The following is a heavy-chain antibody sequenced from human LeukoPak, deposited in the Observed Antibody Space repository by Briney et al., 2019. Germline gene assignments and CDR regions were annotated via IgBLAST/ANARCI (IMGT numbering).Heavy chain of an antibody. CDR2: IYPRDSDT. Sequence: GESLKISCKGSGYSFTNYWIGWVRQMPGKGLEWMGVIYPRDSDTRYSPSFEGQVTISADKSISTAYLQWSSLKASDTAIYYCARQWGDCSSTSCYSAYWGQGTLVTVSS. J-gene: IGHJ4*02. V-gene: IGHV5-51*01. CDR1: GYSFTNYW. D-gene: IGHD2-2*01. CDR3: ARQWGDCSSTSCYSAY.